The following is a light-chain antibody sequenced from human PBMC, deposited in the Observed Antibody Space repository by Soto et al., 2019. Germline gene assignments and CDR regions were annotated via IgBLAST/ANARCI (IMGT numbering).Light chain of an antibody. J-gene: IGKJ1*01. CDR2: TAS. CDR3: QQSYSTPRT. Sequence: DIQMTQSPSSLSASLGDRVTINCRASQSISRYLNWYQQKAGKAPRLLIYTASSLESGVPPRFSGSGSGTEFTLTINSLQPEDFATYYCQQSYSTPRTFGQGTKVEIK. CDR1: QSISRY. V-gene: IGKV1-39*01.